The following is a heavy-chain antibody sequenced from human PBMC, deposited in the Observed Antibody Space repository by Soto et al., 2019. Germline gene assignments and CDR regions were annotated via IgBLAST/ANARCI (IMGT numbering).Heavy chain of an antibody. CDR1: GFTFSSYA. D-gene: IGHD3-22*01. CDR2: ISGRDSST. CDR3: TTALVVPDDAFDI. V-gene: IGHV3-23*01. Sequence: GGSLRLSCAASGFTFSSYAMNWVRQAPGKGLEWVSVISGRDSSTYYADSVKGRFTISRDNSKNTLYVQMNSLKTEDTAVYYCTTALVVPDDAFDIWGQGTMVTVSS. J-gene: IGHJ3*02.